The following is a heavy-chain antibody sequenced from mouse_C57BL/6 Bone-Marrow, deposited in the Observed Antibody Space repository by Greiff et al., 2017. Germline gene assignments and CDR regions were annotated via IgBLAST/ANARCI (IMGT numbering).Heavy chain of an antibody. V-gene: IGHV1-26*01. CDR3: GYLAHC. J-gene: IGHJ2*01. Sequence: VQLQQSGPELVKPGASVKISCKASGYTFTDYYMNWVKQSHGKSLEWIGDINPNNGGTSYNQKFKGKATLTVDKSSSTAYMELRSLTSEDSAVYYCGYLAHCWGQGTTLTVST. CDR2: INPNNGGT. CDR1: GYTFTDYY. D-gene: IGHD5-1*01.